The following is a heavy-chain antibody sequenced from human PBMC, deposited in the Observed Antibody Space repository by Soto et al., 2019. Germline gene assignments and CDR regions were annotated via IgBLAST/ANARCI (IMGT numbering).Heavy chain of an antibody. V-gene: IGHV1-69*01. Sequence: QVQLVQSGAEVKKPGSSVKVSCKASGGTFSSYAISGVRQAPGQGLEWMGGIIPISDTTNYAQKSQGRVTITADESTSTAYMELSSLRSEDTAVYYCARSQGSSTSLEIYYYYYYGMDVWGQGTTVTVSS. CDR1: GGTFSSYA. J-gene: IGHJ6*02. CDR3: ARSQGSSTSLEIYYYYYYGMDV. CDR2: IIPISDTT. D-gene: IGHD2-2*01.